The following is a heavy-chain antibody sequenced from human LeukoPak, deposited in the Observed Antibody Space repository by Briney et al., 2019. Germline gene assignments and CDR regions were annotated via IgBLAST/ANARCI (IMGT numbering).Heavy chain of an antibody. CDR2: IWSDGTNQ. V-gene: IGHV3-33*01. J-gene: IGHJ3*02. CDR1: GFTFNHYG. CDR3: ARSYRGPSAFDI. Sequence: GGSLRLSCAAAGFTFNHYGMHWVRQAPGKGLEWVAVIWSDGTNQYYAGSVKGRFTISRDDSGNTVYLQMNSLRPEDTGVYYCARSYRGPSAFDIWGQGTMVSVSS. D-gene: IGHD3-10*01.